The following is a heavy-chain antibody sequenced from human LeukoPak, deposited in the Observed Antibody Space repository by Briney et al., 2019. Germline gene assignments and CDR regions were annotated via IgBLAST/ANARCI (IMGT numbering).Heavy chain of an antibody. J-gene: IGHJ5*02. V-gene: IGHV4-61*01. D-gene: IGHD2-2*01. CDR2: IYYSGGT. CDR3: ARFYCSSTSCYLAP. Sequence: PSETLSLTCTVSGGSVSSGSYYWSWIRQPPGKGLEWIGYIYYSGGTNYNPSHKSRVTISVDTSKNQFSLKLSSVTAADTAVYYCARFYCSSTSCYLAPWGQGTLVTVSS. CDR1: GGSVSSGSYY.